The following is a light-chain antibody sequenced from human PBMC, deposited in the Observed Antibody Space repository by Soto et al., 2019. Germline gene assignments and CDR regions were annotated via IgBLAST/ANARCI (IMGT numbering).Light chain of an antibody. CDR2: GAS. CDR3: QQYGSSRT. Sequence: TQSPDTLSVSPGEIAIPFCSASQSVSSITYLAWYQQKPGQPPRLLIYGASSRATGIPDRFSGSGSGTDFTLTISRLEPEDFAVYYCQQYGSSRTGGQGTTVDIK. CDR1: QSVSSITY. V-gene: IGKV3-20*01. J-gene: IGKJ1*01.